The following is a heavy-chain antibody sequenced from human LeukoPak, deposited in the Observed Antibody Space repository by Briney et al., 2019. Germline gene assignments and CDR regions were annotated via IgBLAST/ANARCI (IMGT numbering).Heavy chain of an antibody. Sequence: GGSLRLSRAASGFTFSSYSMNWVRQAPGKGLEWVSSISSSSSYIYYADSVKGRFTISRDNAKNSLYLQMNSLRAEDTAVYYCARDQTYCSGGSCYGRDYWGQGTLVTVSS. V-gene: IGHV3-21*01. CDR1: GFTFSSYS. J-gene: IGHJ4*02. CDR2: ISSSSSYI. D-gene: IGHD2-15*01. CDR3: ARDQTYCSGGSCYGRDY.